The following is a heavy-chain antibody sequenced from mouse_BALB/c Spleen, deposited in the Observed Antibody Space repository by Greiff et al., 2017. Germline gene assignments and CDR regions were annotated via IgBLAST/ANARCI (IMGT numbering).Heavy chain of an antibody. CDR1: GFNIKDTY. D-gene: IGHD2-14*01. CDR3: ARNYYRYGGAMDY. V-gene: IGHV14-3*02. Sequence: EVQLQQSGAELVKPGASVKLSCTASGFNIKDTYMHWVKQRPEQGLEWIGRIDPANGNTKYDPKFQGKATITADTSSNTAYLQLSSLTSEDTAVYYCARNYYRYGGAMDYWGQGTSVTVSS. J-gene: IGHJ4*01. CDR2: IDPANGNT.